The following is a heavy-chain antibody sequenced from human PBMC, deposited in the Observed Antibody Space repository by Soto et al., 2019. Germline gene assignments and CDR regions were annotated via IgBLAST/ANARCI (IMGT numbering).Heavy chain of an antibody. J-gene: IGHJ6*04. CDR1: GDTFSTHT. V-gene: IGHV1-69*08. CDR2: IIPALGIT. Sequence: QVQMVQSGATVKRPGSSVRVSCQASGDTFSTHTITWVRQAPGQGLEWVGRIIPALGITTYAQRFQGRVTISAVRSTSTAYMVLSSLTSDDTALYYCARDQYCSVSSCFGYPDVWGGGTAVIVSS. CDR3: ARDQYCSVSSCFGYPDV. D-gene: IGHD2-15*01.